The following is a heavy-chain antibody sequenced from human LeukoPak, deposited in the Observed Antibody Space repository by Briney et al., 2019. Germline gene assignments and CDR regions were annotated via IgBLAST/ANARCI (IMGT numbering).Heavy chain of an antibody. CDR2: INPNSGGT. Sequence: GASVKVSCKASGYTFTGYYMHRVRQAPGQGLEWMGWINPNSGGTSYAQKFQGWVTMTRDTSISTAYMELSRLRSDDTAVYYCAITLLWFGELSDWGQGTLVTVSS. CDR3: AITLLWFGELSD. J-gene: IGHJ4*02. CDR1: GYTFTGYY. V-gene: IGHV1-2*04. D-gene: IGHD3-10*01.